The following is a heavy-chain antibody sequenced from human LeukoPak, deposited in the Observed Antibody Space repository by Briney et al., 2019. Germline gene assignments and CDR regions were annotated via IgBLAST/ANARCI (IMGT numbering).Heavy chain of an antibody. CDR2: ISGSGGST. CDR3: AKDPSSGSYWIY. Sequence: GGSLRLSCAASGFAFSSFAMSWVRQAPGKGLEWVSAISGSGGSTYYADSVKGRFTISRDNSKNTLYLQMNSLRAEDTAVYYCAKDPSSGSYWIYWGQGTLVTVSS. J-gene: IGHJ4*02. CDR1: GFAFSSFA. V-gene: IGHV3-23*01. D-gene: IGHD1-26*01.